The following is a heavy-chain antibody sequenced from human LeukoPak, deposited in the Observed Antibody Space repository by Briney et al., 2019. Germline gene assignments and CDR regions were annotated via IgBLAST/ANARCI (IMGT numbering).Heavy chain of an antibody. Sequence: GASVKVSCKASGYTFTGYYMHWVRQAPGQGLEWMGWINPNSGGTNYAQKFQGRVTMTRDTSISTAYMELSRLRSDDTAVYYCARGPPAQLWFGELQLYNWFDPWGQGTLVTVSS. CDR3: ARGPPAQLWFGELQLYNWFDP. D-gene: IGHD3-10*01. CDR1: GYTFTGYY. V-gene: IGHV1-2*02. J-gene: IGHJ5*02. CDR2: INPNSGGT.